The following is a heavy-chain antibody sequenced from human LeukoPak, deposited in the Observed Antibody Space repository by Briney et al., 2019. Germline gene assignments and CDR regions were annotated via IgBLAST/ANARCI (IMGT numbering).Heavy chain of an antibody. CDR2: ISSSGSTI. CDR3: ARGTTYYSRPRGSGSYYNDLYY. V-gene: IGHV3-48*04. Sequence: GGSLRLSCAASGFTFSSYSMNWVRQAPGKGLEWVSYISSSGSTIYYADSVKGRFTISRDNAKNSLYLQMNSLRAEDTAVYYCARGTTYYSRPRGSGSYYNDLYYWGQGTLVTVSS. J-gene: IGHJ4*02. D-gene: IGHD3-10*01. CDR1: GFTFSSYS.